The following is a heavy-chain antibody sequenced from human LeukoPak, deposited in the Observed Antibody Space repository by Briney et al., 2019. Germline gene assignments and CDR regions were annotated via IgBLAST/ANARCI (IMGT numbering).Heavy chain of an antibody. Sequence: GGSLRLSCVVSGFTFTRNPMNWVRQTPGKGLEWVAAISGIDGNTYYTDSVKGRFTISTDNSKNTLYLQMNSLRAEDTALYYFAKGPFYFDYWGQGALVTVSS. CDR3: AKGPFYFDY. V-gene: IGHV3-23*01. J-gene: IGHJ4*02. CDR2: ISGIDGNT. CDR1: GFTFTRNP.